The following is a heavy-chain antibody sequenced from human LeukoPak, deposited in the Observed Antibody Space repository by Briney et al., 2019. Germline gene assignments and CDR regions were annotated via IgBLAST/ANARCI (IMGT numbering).Heavy chain of an antibody. D-gene: IGHD6-13*01. CDR1: GVTFISYA. CDR3: AKSSRSLGYSSSWKVSWFDP. V-gene: IGHV3-23*01. CDR2: ISGSVVIA. Sequence: GGSLRVSCAASGVTFISYAMCSVRQAPGEGLEWVSAISGSVVIAYYADSVKGRFTISGDNYKNTLYLQMNSLRAEDTAVYYCAKSSRSLGYSSSWKVSWFDPWGQGTLVTVSS. J-gene: IGHJ5*02.